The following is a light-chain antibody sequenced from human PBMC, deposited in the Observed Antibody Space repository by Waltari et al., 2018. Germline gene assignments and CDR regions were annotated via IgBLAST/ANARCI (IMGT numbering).Light chain of an antibody. CDR3: SSYTSSSTRVV. Sequence: QSALTQPASVSGSPGQSITISCTGTSSDVGGYNYVSWYQQHPGKAPKLMIDDVSKRPSGVSNRFSGSKSGNTASLTISGLQAEDEADYYCSSYTSSSTRVVFGGGTKLTVL. CDR2: DVS. V-gene: IGLV2-14*01. CDR1: SSDVGGYNY. J-gene: IGLJ2*01.